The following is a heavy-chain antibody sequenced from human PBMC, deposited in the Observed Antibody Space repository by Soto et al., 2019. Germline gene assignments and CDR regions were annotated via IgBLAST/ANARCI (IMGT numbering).Heavy chain of an antibody. J-gene: IGHJ3*02. V-gene: IGHV3-23*03. CDR1: GFTFSDYT. D-gene: IGHD3-22*01. CDR3: AKDLDYYDSSGYYHDAFDI. CDR2: ILSDYNT. Sequence: GGSLRLSCAASGFTFSDYTMSWVRQAPGQVLECISVILSDYNTFYSGSVRGRFTISRDNSKNTLYLQMNSLRAEDTAVYYCAKDLDYYDSSGYYHDAFDIWGQGTMVTVSS.